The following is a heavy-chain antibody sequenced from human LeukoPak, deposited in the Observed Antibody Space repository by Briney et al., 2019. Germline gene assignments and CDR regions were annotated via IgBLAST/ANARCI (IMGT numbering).Heavy chain of an antibody. V-gene: IGHV3-33*06. J-gene: IGHJ4*02. Sequence: GGSLRLSCAASGFTFSSYGMHWVRQAPGKGLEWVAVIWYDGSNKYYADSVKGRFTLSRDNSKSTLYLQMNSLRAEDTAVYYCAKVGYSAFFDYWGQGALVTVSS. CDR1: GFTFSSYG. CDR3: AKVGYSAFFDY. CDR2: IWYDGSNK. D-gene: IGHD5-12*01.